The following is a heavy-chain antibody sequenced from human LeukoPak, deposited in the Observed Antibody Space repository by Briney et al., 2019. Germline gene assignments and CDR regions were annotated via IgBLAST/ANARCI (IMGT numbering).Heavy chain of an antibody. J-gene: IGHJ1*01. CDR3: ATSSPAGYFQY. V-gene: IGHV4-59*01. Sequence: SQSLSLTCTVSRAAISSYYCNWIRQHAGKGLEWMGYIYSSGSTNYNPSLKSRVTMSVDTSKNQFSLKVNSVTAADTAVYYCATSSPAGYFQYWGQGTLVSVSS. CDR2: IYSSGST. CDR1: RAAISSYY.